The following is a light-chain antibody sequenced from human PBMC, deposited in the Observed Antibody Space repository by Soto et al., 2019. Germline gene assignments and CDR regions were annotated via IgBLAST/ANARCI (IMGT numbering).Light chain of an antibody. CDR2: GAS. CDR3: QQYGGSPRT. J-gene: IGKJ5*01. V-gene: IGKV3-15*01. Sequence: EIVLTQSPATLSLSPGERATLSCRASQSLTSLAWYQQKPGQAPRLLIYGASTRATGISARFSGSGSGTEFTLTISSLQSEDFAVYYCQQYGGSPRTFGQGTRLEIK. CDR1: QSLTS.